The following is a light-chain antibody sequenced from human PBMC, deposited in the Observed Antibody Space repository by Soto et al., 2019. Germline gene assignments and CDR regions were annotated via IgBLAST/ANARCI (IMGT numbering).Light chain of an antibody. CDR3: ATWDGSLPGEV. Sequence: QSVLTQSPSVSAAPGQKVTISCSGSSSNIGNNYVSWYQQLPGTAPKLLIYDNNMRPSGIPDRFSGSKSGTSGTLDITGLQTGDEADYYCATWDGSLPGEVVGGGTKLTVL. CDR1: SSNIGNNY. CDR2: DNN. V-gene: IGLV1-51*01. J-gene: IGLJ2*01.